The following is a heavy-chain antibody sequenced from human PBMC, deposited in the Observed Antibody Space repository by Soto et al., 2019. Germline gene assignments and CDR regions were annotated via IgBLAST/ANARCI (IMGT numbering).Heavy chain of an antibody. CDR3: ARDSLTGNWFDP. Sequence: SQTLCVTWAVSGGCSRSGGDSCNWIRQLPGKGLEWIGYIYHSGGTLYNPSLKSRVTISVDKSRNQFSLTLTSVTAADTAVYYCARDSLTGNWFDPWGQGTLVTVSS. J-gene: IGHJ5*02. CDR1: GGCSRSGGDS. V-gene: IGHV4-30-2*06. CDR2: IYHSGGT. D-gene: IGHD2-8*02.